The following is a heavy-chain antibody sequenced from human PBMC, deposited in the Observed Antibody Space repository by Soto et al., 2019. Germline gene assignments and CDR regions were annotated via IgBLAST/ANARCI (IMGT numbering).Heavy chain of an antibody. CDR2: IYYSGST. J-gene: IGHJ4*02. Sequence: SETLSLTCTVSGVSISSGHDYWGWIRQPPGKGLEWIGSIYYSGSTYYNPSLKSRVTISADTSKNQFSLRLSSVTAADTAVYYCARVSGTYSSFPDYWGQGTLVTVSS. CDR3: ARVSGTYSSFPDY. D-gene: IGHD5-18*01. V-gene: IGHV4-39*01. CDR1: GVSISSGHDY.